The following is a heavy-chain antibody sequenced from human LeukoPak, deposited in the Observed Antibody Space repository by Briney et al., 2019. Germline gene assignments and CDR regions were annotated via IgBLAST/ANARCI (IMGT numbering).Heavy chain of an antibody. Sequence: GGSLRLSCAASGFTFSSYAMSWVRQAPGKGLEWVSVISGSGGNTYYADSVKGRFTISRDNSKNTLYLQMNSLRAEDTAVYYCAGRWELLDYWGQGTLVTVSS. J-gene: IGHJ4*02. D-gene: IGHD1-26*01. CDR1: GFTFSSYA. CDR3: AGRWELLDY. CDR2: ISGSGGNT. V-gene: IGHV3-23*01.